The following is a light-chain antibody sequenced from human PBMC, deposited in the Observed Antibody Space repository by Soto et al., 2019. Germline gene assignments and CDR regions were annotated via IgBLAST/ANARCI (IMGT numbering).Light chain of an antibody. Sequence: ELVMTQSPATLSLSPGERASLSCRASQSVNRNYLAWYQQKPGQAPRLLIYGISSRATGIPARISGSGSGTEFTLTITSLQPEDFAVYYCQQYSQWPITFGQGTRLEIK. J-gene: IGKJ5*01. CDR1: QSVNRN. CDR2: GIS. V-gene: IGKV3D-15*01. CDR3: QQYSQWPIT.